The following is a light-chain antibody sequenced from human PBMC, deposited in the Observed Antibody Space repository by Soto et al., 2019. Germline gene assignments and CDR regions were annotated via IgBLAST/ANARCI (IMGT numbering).Light chain of an antibody. CDR2: GNN. CDR1: SSNIGAAYD. J-gene: IGLJ3*02. CDR3: QSYDSSLSGWV. Sequence: QSVLTQPPSVSGAPGQKVTISCTRSSSNIGAAYDVHWYQHLPGTAPKLLIYGNNNRPSGVPDRFSGSKSGTSASLAITGLQAEDEADYYCQSYDSSLSGWVLGGGTKVTV. V-gene: IGLV1-40*01.